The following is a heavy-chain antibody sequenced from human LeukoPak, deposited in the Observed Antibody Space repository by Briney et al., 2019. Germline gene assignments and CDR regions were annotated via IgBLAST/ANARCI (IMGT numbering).Heavy chain of an antibody. CDR1: GGSISSGDYY. Sequence: SQTLSLTCTVSGGSISSGDYYWSWIRQPPGKGLEWIGYIYYSGSTNYNPSLKSRVTISVDTSKNQFSLKLSSVTAADTAVYYCARSYSNSYYFYGMDVWGQGTTVTVSS. CDR3: ARSYSNSYYFYGMDV. CDR2: IYYSGST. D-gene: IGHD4-11*01. J-gene: IGHJ6*02. V-gene: IGHV4-30-4*01.